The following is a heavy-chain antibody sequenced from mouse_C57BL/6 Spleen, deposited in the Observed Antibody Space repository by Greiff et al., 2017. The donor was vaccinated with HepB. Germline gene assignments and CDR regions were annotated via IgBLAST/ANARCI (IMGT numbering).Heavy chain of an antibody. CDR2: INPSNGGT. J-gene: IGHJ3*01. V-gene: IGHV1-53*01. CDR3: ARSPPYDYDPWFAY. Sequence: QVQLQQPGTELVKPGASVKLSCKASGYTFTSYWMHWVQQRPRQGLEWIGNINPSNGGTNYNEKFKSKATLTVDKSSSTAYMQLSSLTSEDSAVYDCARSPPYDYDPWFAYWGQGTLVTVSA. D-gene: IGHD2-4*01. CDR1: GYTFTSYW.